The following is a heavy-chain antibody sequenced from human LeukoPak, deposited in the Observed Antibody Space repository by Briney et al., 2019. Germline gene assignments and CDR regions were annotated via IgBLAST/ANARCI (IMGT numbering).Heavy chain of an antibody. D-gene: IGHD2-15*01. Sequence: SETLSLTCTVSGGSISSYYWSWIRQPPGKGLEWIGYIYYSGSTNYNPSLKSRVTISVDTSKNQFSLKLSSVTAADTAVYYCARGGCSGGSCYFRGRNYGMDVWGQGTTVAVSS. V-gene: IGHV4-59*01. CDR3: ARGGCSGGSCYFRGRNYGMDV. CDR1: GGSISSYY. CDR2: IYYSGST. J-gene: IGHJ6*02.